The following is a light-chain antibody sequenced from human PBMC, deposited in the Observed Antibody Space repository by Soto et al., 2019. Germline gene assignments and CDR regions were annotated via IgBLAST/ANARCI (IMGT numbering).Light chain of an antibody. V-gene: IGLV2-14*03. CDR3: TSWTTSTTMI. Sequence: QSALTQPACVSGAPGQWITSSCCGTSTDIGAYNFVSWYQQHPGKAPKLMLYDVNIRPSGVSNRFSGSKSGNTASLTISGLQAEDEADYYCTSWTTSTTMIFGGGTKVTVL. CDR1: STDIGAYNF. CDR2: DVN. J-gene: IGLJ2*01.